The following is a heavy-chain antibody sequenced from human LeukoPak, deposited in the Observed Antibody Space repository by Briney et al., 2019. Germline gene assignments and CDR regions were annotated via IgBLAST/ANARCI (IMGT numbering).Heavy chain of an antibody. Sequence: SVKVSCKASGGRFGNYALNWVRQAPGQRFEWMGAITPLYGASNYAQKFQGRLTIVAVESTGTGYMELRSLASEDTAVYYCAADSHTSGFDYWAQGTLVTVSS. J-gene: IGHJ4*02. D-gene: IGHD1-1*01. CDR1: GGRFGNYA. CDR3: AADSHTSGFDY. V-gene: IGHV1-69*13. CDR2: ITPLYGAS.